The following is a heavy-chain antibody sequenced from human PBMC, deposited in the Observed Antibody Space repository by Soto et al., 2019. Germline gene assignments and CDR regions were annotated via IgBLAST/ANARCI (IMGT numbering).Heavy chain of an antibody. V-gene: IGHV3-21*06. J-gene: IGHJ6*02. Sequence: GGSLRLSCEASGFTFGSYSINWVRQAPGKGLEWVSSISSSGSSIFYADSVKGRFTISRDNAKNSLFLQMNSLRVEDTAVYYCARRDQIAYYYGMDVWGQGTTVTVSS. CDR2: ISSSGSSI. CDR3: ARRDQIAYYYGMDV. D-gene: IGHD2-21*01. CDR1: GFTFGSYS.